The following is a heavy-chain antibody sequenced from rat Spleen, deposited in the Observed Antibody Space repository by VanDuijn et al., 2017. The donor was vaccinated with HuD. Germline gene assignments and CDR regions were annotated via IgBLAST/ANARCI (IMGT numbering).Heavy chain of an antibody. CDR1: GFSLRSFG. D-gene: IGHD1-9*01. CDR2: IWNGGNT. V-gene: IGHV2-16*01. CDR3: VREGHTMDRATYWFAY. J-gene: IGHJ3*01. Sequence: QVQLKESGPGLVQPSQTLSLTCTVSGFSLRSFGVSWVRQPPGQGLEWIGAIWNGGNTDYNSPLKSRLSISRDTSKSQVLLEMSSLQTEDTAMYFCVREGHTMDRATYWFAYWGQGTLVTVSS.